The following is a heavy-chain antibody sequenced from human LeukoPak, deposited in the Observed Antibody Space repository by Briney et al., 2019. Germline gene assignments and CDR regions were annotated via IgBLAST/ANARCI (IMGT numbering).Heavy chain of an antibody. CDR3: ATSPATGNIYFDL. V-gene: IGHV3-66*01. CDR1: GFTVSSNY. CDR2: LYSGGNT. D-gene: IGHD6-13*01. J-gene: IGHJ2*01. Sequence: GGSLRLSCAASGFTVSSNYMGWVRQAPGKGLEWVSVLYSGGNTYYADSVKGRFTITRDNSKNTLYLQMNSLRAEDTAVYYCATSPATGNIYFDLWGRGTLVTVSS.